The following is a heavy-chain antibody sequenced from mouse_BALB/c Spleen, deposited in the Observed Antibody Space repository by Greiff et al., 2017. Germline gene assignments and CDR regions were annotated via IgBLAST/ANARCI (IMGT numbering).Heavy chain of an antibody. Sequence: EVQLQESGGGLVQPGGSLRLSCATSGFTFTDYYMSWVRQPPGKALEWLGFIRNKANGYTTEYSASVKGRFTISRDNSQSILYLQMNTLRAEDSATYYCARDNGSSSAWFAYWGQETLVTVSA. V-gene: IGHV7-3*02. D-gene: IGHD1-1*01. CDR3: ARDNGSSSAWFAY. CDR1: GFTFTDYY. J-gene: IGHJ3*01. CDR2: IRNKANGYTT.